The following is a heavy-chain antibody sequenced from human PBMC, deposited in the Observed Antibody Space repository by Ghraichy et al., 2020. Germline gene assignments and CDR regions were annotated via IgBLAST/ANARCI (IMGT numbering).Heavy chain of an antibody. CDR3: AAAFDFWSGEPFEY. CDR1: GGSISSSDW. J-gene: IGHJ4*02. Sequence: SETLSLTCAVSGGSISSSDWWTWIRQSPGKGLEWIGEISHSGITNYNPSLKSRVAISVEKSKNQFSLKVTSVTAADTAVYYCAAAFDFWSGEPFEYWGQGTLVTVSS. V-gene: IGHV4-4*02. D-gene: IGHD3-3*01. CDR2: ISHSGIT.